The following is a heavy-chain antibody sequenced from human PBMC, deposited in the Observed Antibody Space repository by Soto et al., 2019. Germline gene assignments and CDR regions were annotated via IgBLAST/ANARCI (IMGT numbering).Heavy chain of an antibody. CDR2: ISSSSGTI. J-gene: IGHJ4*02. CDR1: GFTFSSYS. V-gene: IGHV3-48*01. Sequence: GGSLRLSCAASGFTFSSYSMNWVRQAPGKGLEWVSYISSSSGTIYYEDSVKGRFTISRDNAKNSLYLQMNSLRAEDTAVYYCAAIFGVVIPWGQGTRGTVSS. D-gene: IGHD3-3*01. CDR3: AAIFGVVIP.